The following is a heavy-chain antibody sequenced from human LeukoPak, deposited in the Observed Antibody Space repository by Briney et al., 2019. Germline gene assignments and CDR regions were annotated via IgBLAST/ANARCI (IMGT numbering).Heavy chain of an antibody. CDR2: ISTSSSYK. CDR1: GFTFSSYT. CDR3: ARDLEDYNNYGEMAI. V-gene: IGHV3-21*01. Sequence: AGGSLRLSCAVSGFTFSSYTMNWVRQAPGKGLEWVSTISTSSSYKYYADSVKGRFTISRDNAKNSLYLQMNSLRAEDTAVYYCARDLEDYNNYGEMAIRGQGTLVTVSS. J-gene: IGHJ4*02. D-gene: IGHD4-11*01.